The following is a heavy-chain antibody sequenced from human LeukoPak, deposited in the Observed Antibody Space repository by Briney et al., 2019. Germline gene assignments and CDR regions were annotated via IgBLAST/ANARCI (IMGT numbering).Heavy chain of an antibody. CDR1: GYTFTGYY. D-gene: IGHD3-16*01. CDR3: ARDRGGQMLNWFDP. V-gene: IGHV1-2*02. CDR2: INPNSGGT. J-gene: IGHJ5*02. Sequence: GASVKVSCKASGYTFTGYYMHWVRQAPGQGLEWMGWINPNSGGTNYAQKFQGRVTMTRDTSISTAYMELSRLRSDDTAVYYCARDRGGQMLNWFDPWGQGTLATVSS.